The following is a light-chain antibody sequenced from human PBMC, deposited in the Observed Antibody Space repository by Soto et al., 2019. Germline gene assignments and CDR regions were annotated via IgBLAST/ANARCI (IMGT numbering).Light chain of an antibody. Sequence: DIQMTQSPSSLSASVGDRVTITCRASQSISSYLNWYQQKPGKAPKLLIYAASSLQSGVPSRFSGGGSGTDFTLTISSLQPEDFGTYYCQQSYSTPRTFGQGTRVEIK. CDR2: AAS. CDR3: QQSYSTPRT. CDR1: QSISSY. V-gene: IGKV1-39*01. J-gene: IGKJ1*01.